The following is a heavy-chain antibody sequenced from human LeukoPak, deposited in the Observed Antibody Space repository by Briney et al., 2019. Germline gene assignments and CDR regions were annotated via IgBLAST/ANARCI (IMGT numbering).Heavy chain of an antibody. J-gene: IGHJ4*02. CDR2: ISYDGSNK. CDR3: AKDFSIAVAGSRGFDY. V-gene: IGHV3-30*09. Sequence: GGSLRLSCAASGFTFSSYAMHWVRQAPGKGPEWVAVISYDGSNKYYADSVKGRFAISRDNSKNTLYLQMNSLRAEDTAVYYCAKDFSIAVAGSRGFDYWGQGTLVTVSS. CDR1: GFTFSSYA. D-gene: IGHD6-19*01.